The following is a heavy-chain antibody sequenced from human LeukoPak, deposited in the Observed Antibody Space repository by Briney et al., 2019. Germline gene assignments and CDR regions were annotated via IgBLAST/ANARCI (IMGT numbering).Heavy chain of an antibody. CDR3: AREVSGGSGSLSNYYYYYMDV. V-gene: IGHV1-18*01. D-gene: IGHD3-10*01. CDR1: GYTFTSYG. J-gene: IGHJ6*03. CDR2: ISAYNGNT. Sequence: ASVKVSCKASGYTFTSYGISWVRQAPGQGLEWMGWISAYNGNTNYAQKLQGRVTMTTDTSTSTAYMELRSLRSDDTAVYYCAREVSGGSGSLSNYYYYYMDVWGKGTTVTVSS.